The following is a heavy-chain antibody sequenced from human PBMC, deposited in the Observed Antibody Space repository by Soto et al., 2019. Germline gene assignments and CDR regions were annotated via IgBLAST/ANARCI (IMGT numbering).Heavy chain of an antibody. CDR3: VGENWSSHPTFDY. V-gene: IGHV6-1*01. CDR1: GDSVSSNSAP. CDR2: TYYRSKWYN. D-gene: IGHD1-26*01. Sequence: SQTLSLTCAISGDSVSSNSAPWNWIRQSPSRGLEWLGRTYYRSKWYNDYAVSVKSRITINPDTSKNQFSLQLNSVTPEDTAVYYCVGENWSSHPTFDYWGQGTLVTVSS. J-gene: IGHJ4*02.